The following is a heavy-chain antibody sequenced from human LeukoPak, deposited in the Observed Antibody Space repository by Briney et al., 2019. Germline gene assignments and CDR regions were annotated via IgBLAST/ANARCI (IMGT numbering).Heavy chain of an antibody. Sequence: ASVKVSCKASGYTFTSYAMHWVRQAPGQRLEWMGWINAGNGNTKYSQKFQGRVTITRDTSASTAYMELSSLRSEDTAVYYCARAPSVTYCGGDCYLYFDYWGQGTLVTVSS. CDR2: INAGNGNT. CDR1: GYTFTSYA. CDR3: ARAPSVTYCGGDCYLYFDY. J-gene: IGHJ4*02. D-gene: IGHD2-21*02. V-gene: IGHV1-3*01.